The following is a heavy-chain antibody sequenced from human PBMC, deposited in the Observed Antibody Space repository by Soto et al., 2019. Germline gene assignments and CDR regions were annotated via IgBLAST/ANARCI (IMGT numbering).Heavy chain of an antibody. Sequence: QVQLQQWGAGLLKPSETLSLTCAVYGGPFSGYYWSWIRQPPGKGLEWIGEINHSGSTNYNPSLKSRVTLSVDTSKNQFSLKLSSVTAADTAVYYCARVSGIYYYGMDVWGQGTTVTVSS. J-gene: IGHJ6*02. CDR3: ARVSGIYYYGMDV. D-gene: IGHD3-10*01. V-gene: IGHV4-34*01. CDR2: INHSGST. CDR1: GGPFSGYY.